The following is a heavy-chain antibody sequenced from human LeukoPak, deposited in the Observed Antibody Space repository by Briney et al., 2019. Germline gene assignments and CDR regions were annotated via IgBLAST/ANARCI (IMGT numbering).Heavy chain of an antibody. J-gene: IGHJ5*02. CDR2: IYYSGST. D-gene: IGHD3-10*01. CDR3: ARAARGYGSGSHNWFDP. V-gene: IGHV4-30-4*01. Sequence: PSQTLSLTCTVSGGSISSGDYYWSWIRQPPGKGLEWIGYIYYSGSTYYNPSLKSRVTISVDTSKNQFPLKLSSVTAADTAVYYCARAARGYGSGSHNWFDPWGQGTLVTVSS. CDR1: GGSISSGDYY.